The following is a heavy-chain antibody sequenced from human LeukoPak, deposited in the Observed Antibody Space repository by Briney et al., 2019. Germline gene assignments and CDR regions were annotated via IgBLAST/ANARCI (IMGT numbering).Heavy chain of an antibody. D-gene: IGHD3-10*01. CDR2: IYYSGST. J-gene: IGHJ4*02. V-gene: IGHV4-39*07. CDR3: ARVLRITMVRGVPYYFDY. CDR1: GGSISSSSYY. Sequence: SETLSLTCTVSGGSISSSSYYWGWIRQPPGKGLEWIGSIYYSGSTYYNPSLKSRVTISVDTSKNQFSLKLSSVTAADTAVYYCARVLRITMVRGVPYYFDYWGQGTLVTVSS.